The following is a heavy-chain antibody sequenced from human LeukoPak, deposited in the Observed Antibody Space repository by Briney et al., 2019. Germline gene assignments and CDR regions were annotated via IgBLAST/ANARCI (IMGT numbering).Heavy chain of an antibody. CDR1: GVSFSGYY. Sequence: PSETLSLTCAVYGVSFSGYYWSWIRQPPGKGLEWIGEINHSGSTNYNPSLKSRVTISVDTSKNQFSLKLSSVTAADTAVYYCATTPYYYDPSGIDYWGQGILVTVSS. CDR3: ATTPYYYDPSGIDY. D-gene: IGHD3-22*01. CDR2: INHSGST. V-gene: IGHV4-34*01. J-gene: IGHJ4*02.